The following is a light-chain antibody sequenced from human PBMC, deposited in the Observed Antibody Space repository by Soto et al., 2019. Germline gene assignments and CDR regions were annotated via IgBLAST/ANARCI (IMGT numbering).Light chain of an antibody. J-gene: IGKJ5*01. CDR2: GAS. CDR1: QSVSSSY. Sequence: EIVLSQSPGTLSLSPLERATRALMTIQSVSSSYLAWYQQKPGQAPRLLIYGASSRATGIPDRFSGSGFGTDFTLTISKVEPEHFAVYYCQQYGTPRSVTFGQGTRLEIK. V-gene: IGKV3-20*01. CDR3: QQYGTPRSVT.